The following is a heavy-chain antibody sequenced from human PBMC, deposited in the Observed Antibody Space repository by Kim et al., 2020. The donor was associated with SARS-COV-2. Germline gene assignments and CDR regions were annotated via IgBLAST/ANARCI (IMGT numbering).Heavy chain of an antibody. CDR1: GFTFSNYW. D-gene: IGHD4-17*01. CDR3: ARYFSTTVTNWFDP. CDR2: IKQDGSEK. Sequence: GGSLRLSCAASGFTFSNYWMSWVRQAPGKGLEWVANIKQDGSEKYYVDSVKGRFTISRDNAKNSLFLQMNSLRAEDTAVYYCARYFSTTVTNWFDPWGQGTLV. V-gene: IGHV3-7*03. J-gene: IGHJ5*02.